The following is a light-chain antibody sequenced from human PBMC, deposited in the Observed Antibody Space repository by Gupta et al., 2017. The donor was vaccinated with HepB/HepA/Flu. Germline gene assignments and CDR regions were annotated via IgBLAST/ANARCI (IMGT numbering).Light chain of an antibody. CDR3: QMWNARRHHWV. Sequence: SSVLTQPPSVSEAPGKTAMITCTGHNIGSQRIHWYQQKAGQAPVLVVYDDIDRPSGIPERISGSKSGTTATLAISRVEAGDEADYYCQMWNARRHHWVFGGGTKLTVL. V-gene: IGLV3-21*03. CDR1: NIGSQR. J-gene: IGLJ3*02. CDR2: DDI.